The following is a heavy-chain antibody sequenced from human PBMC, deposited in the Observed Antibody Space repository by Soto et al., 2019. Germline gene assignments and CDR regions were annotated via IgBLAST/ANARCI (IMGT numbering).Heavy chain of an antibody. V-gene: IGHV1-69*01. CDR3: ARHGIVGASGPYYYYGMDV. Sequence: QVQLVQSGAEVKKPGSSVKVSCKASGGTFSSYAISWVRQAPGQGLEWMGGIIPIFGTANYAQKFQGRVTITADESTSTAYMELSSLRSEDTAVYYCARHGIVGASGPYYYYGMDVWGQGTTVTVSS. D-gene: IGHD1-26*01. J-gene: IGHJ6*02. CDR1: GGTFSSYA. CDR2: IIPIFGTA.